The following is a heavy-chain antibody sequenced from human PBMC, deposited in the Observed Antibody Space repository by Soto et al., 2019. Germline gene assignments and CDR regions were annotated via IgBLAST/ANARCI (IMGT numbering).Heavy chain of an antibody. CDR3: ARSIVVVITAWNWFDP. Sequence: QVQLVQSGAEVQKPGPSVKVSCKASGGTFSRYAISWVRQAPGQGLEWMGGIIPIFGTANYAQKFQGRVTITADESTSTAYMELSSLRSEDTAVYYCARSIVVVITAWNWFDPWGQGTLVTVSS. CDR1: GGTFSRYA. J-gene: IGHJ5*02. D-gene: IGHD3-22*01. CDR2: IIPIFGTA. V-gene: IGHV1-69*01.